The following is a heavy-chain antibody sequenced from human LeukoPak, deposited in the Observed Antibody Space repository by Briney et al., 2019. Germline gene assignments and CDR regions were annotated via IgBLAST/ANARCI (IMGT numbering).Heavy chain of an antibody. CDR3: ASSPSPGGGSSRY. Sequence: ASVKVSCKASGYTFTGYYMHWVRQAPGQGLEWMGRINPNSGGTNYAQKFQGRVTMTRDTSISTAYMELSRLRSDDTAVYYCASSPSPGGGSSRYWGQGTLVTVSS. D-gene: IGHD6-6*01. J-gene: IGHJ4*02. CDR1: GYTFTGYY. CDR2: INPNSGGT. V-gene: IGHV1-2*06.